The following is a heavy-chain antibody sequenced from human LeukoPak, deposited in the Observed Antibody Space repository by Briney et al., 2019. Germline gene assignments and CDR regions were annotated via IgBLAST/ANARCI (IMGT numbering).Heavy chain of an antibody. CDR2: IYYSGST. CDR3: AGADYGDKGGKFYFDY. CDR1: VGFISSYY. V-gene: IGHV4-59*01. J-gene: IGHJ4*02. Sequence: SETLSLTCTFCVGFISSYYWSWMRQPPGKGLEWIGYIYYSGSTNYNPSLKSRVTISVDTSKNQFSLKLSSVTAADTAVYYCAGADYGDKGGKFYFDYWGQGTLVTVSS. D-gene: IGHD4-17*01.